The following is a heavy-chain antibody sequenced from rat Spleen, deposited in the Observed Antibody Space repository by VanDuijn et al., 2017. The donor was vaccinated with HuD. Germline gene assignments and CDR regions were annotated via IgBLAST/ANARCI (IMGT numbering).Heavy chain of an antibody. CDR1: GFTFSDYD. D-gene: IGHD1-11*01. Sequence: EVQLVESGGDLVQPGRSLKLSCAASGFTFSDYDMAWVRQAPTKGLEWIASISTGGDITYYRDSVKGRFTISRDDAKDTLYLQMNSLRSEDTATYYCTAGGGYWDYWGQGVMVTVSS. V-gene: IGHV5S13*01. J-gene: IGHJ2*01. CDR2: ISTGGDIT. CDR3: TAGGGYWDY.